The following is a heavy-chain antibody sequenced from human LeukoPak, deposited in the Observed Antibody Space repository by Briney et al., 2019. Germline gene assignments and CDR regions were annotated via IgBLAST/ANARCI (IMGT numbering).Heavy chain of an antibody. Sequence: ASVRVSCKPSGHKFLTHGISWVRQAPGQGLEWLGWIRADNGDTRFAQKFQGRFTMTTDTSTSTAHIELRSLRSDDTAVYYCARDWPTVIADFWGQGTLVTVSS. D-gene: IGHD4-11*01. CDR3: ARDWPTVIADF. CDR2: IRADNGDT. J-gene: IGHJ1*01. V-gene: IGHV1-18*04. CDR1: GHKFLTHG.